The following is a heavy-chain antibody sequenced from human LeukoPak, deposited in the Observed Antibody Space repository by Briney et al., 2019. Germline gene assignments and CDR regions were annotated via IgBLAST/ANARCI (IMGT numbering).Heavy chain of an antibody. CDR3: ARQYDGSPLQAFDI. CDR1: GGSISSYY. D-gene: IGHD3-22*01. J-gene: IGHJ3*02. CDR2: IYYSGST. V-gene: IGHV4-59*01. Sequence: SETLSLTCTVSGGSISSYYWSWIRQPPGKGLEWIGYIYYSGSTNYNPSLKSRVTISVDTSKNQFSLKLSSVTAADTAVYYCARQYDGSPLQAFDIWGRGTMATVSS.